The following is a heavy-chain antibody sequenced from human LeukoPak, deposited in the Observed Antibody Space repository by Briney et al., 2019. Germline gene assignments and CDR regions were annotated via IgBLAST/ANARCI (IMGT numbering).Heavy chain of an antibody. CDR2: ISGSGGST. J-gene: IGHJ4*02. CDR1: GFTFSSYA. V-gene: IGHV3-23*01. D-gene: IGHD3-9*01. CDR3: AISRSNYDILTGYYPLPFDY. Sequence: GGSLRLSCAASGFTFSSYAMSWVRQAPGKGLEWVSAISGSGGSTYYADSVKGRFTISRDNSKNTLYLQMNSLRAEDTAVYYCAISRSNYDILTGYYPLPFDYWGQGTLVTVSS.